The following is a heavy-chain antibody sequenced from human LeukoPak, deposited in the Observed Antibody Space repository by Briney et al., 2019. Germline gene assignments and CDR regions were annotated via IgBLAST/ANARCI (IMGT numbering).Heavy chain of an antibody. CDR1: GFTFSNYW. V-gene: IGHV3-7*01. CDR2: IKQDGSEK. D-gene: IGHD6-13*01. CDR3: ANLPASGNFDY. J-gene: IGHJ4*02. Sequence: GGSLRLSCAASGFTFSNYWMSWVRQAPGKGLEWVANIKQDGSEKYYVDSVKGRLTISRDNAKNSLYLQMNSLRAEDTAVYYCANLPASGNFDYWGQGTLVTVSS.